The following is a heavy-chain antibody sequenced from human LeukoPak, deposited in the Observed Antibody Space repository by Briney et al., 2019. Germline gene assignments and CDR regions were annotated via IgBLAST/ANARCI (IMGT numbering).Heavy chain of an antibody. CDR3: ARAGFRGNWGIDY. D-gene: IGHD7-27*01. Sequence: ASVKVSCKASGYTFTGYYMHWVRQAPGQGLEWMGRINPNSGGTNYAQKFQGRVTMTRDTSIGTAYMELSRLRPDDTAVYYCARAGFRGNWGIDYWGQGTLVTVSS. V-gene: IGHV1-2*06. CDR2: INPNSGGT. J-gene: IGHJ4*02. CDR1: GYTFTGYY.